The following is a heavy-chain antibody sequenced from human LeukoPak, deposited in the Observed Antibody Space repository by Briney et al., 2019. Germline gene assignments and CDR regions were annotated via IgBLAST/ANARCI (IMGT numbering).Heavy chain of an antibody. CDR2: IHSTGST. D-gene: IGHD4-17*01. CDR1: GGSISSYY. V-gene: IGHV4-4*07. J-gene: IGHJ3*02. CDR3: ARGVGSFGDDPRDALDI. Sequence: PSETLSLTCTVSGGSISSYYWGWIRQPAGGGLEWIGRIHSTGSTNSNPSLKSRVTMSVDTSKKQLSLKLTSVTAADTAVYFCARGVGSFGDDPRDALDIWGQGTMVTVSS.